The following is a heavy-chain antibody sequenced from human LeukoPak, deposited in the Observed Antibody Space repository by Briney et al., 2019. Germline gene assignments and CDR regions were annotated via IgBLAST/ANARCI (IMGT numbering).Heavy chain of an antibody. Sequence: SETLSLTCTVSGGSISRYYWSWIRQPPGKGLEWVGYIYSSGTTKYNPSLKSRVTISVDTSKNQFSLKLSSVTAADTAVYYCARQGLLWFGGGTFDYWGQGTLVTVSS. V-gene: IGHV4-4*08. CDR3: ARQGLLWFGGGTFDY. CDR1: GGSISRYY. D-gene: IGHD3-10*01. J-gene: IGHJ4*02. CDR2: IYSSGTT.